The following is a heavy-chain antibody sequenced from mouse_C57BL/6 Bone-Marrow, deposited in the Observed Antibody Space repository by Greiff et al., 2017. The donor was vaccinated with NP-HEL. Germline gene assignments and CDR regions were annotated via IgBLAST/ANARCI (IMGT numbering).Heavy chain of an antibody. D-gene: IGHD2-3*01. CDR1: GYTFTSYW. CDR3: AREGDGYYGRFYAMDY. J-gene: IGHJ4*01. V-gene: IGHV1-72*01. Sequence: VQLQQPGAELVKPGASVKLSCKASGYTFTSYWMHWVKQRPGRGLEWIGRIDPNSGGTKYNEKFKSKATLTVDKPSSTAYMQLSSLTSEDSAVYYGAREGDGYYGRFYAMDYWGQGTSVTVSS. CDR2: IDPNSGGT.